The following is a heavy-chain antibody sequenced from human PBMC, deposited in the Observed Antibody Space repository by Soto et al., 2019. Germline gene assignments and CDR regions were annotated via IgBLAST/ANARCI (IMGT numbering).Heavy chain of an antibody. D-gene: IGHD1-26*01. CDR1: GFTFSSYG. V-gene: IGHV3-30*18. J-gene: IGHJ6*02. CDR3: AKVPLYSTGAWYYYYGMDV. Sequence: GGSLRLSCAASGFTFSSYGMHWVRQAPGKGLGRVAVISYDGSNKYYADSVKGRFTISRDNSKNTLYLQMNSLRAEDTAVYYCAKVPLYSTGAWYYYYGMDVWGQGTTVTVSS. CDR2: ISYDGSNK.